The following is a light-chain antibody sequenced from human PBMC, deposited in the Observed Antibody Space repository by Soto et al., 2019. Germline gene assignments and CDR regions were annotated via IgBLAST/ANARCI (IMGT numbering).Light chain of an antibody. CDR3: QQSNDWPPKQYT. V-gene: IGKV3-15*01. CDR1: QSVSSD. CDR2: GAS. J-gene: IGKJ2*01. Sequence: EIVMTQSPATLSVSPGERATLSCRASQSVSSDLAWYQQRPGQAPRLLIYGASTRATGIPARFSDSGSGTEFTLTISSLQSEDFALYYCQQSNDWPPKQYTFGQGTKLEI.